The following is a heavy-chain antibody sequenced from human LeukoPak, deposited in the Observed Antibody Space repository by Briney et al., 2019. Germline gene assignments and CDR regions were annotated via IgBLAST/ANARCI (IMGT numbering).Heavy chain of an antibody. CDR1: GFTVSSNS. D-gene: IGHD1-14*01. V-gene: IGHV3-53*01. CDR3: ARDPSTLLPTDDS. Sequence: PGGSLRLSCPVSGFTVSSNSMSWVRQAPGKGLEWVSFIYSDNTHHADSVKGRFTISRDNSKNTLYLQMNSLRVEDTAIYYCARDPSTLLPTDDSWGQGTLVAVSS. CDR2: IYSDNT. J-gene: IGHJ4*02.